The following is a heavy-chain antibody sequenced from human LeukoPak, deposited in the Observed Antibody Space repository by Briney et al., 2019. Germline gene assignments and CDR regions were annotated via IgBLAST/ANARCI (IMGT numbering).Heavy chain of an antibody. Sequence: GESLKISCTGSGYIFTTHWIGWVRQMPGKGLEWMGIIYPGDSDTRYSPSFQGQVTISADKSISTAYLQWSSLKASDTAIYYCARHLSPSGGDGRPLDYWGQGTLVTVSS. V-gene: IGHV5-51*01. D-gene: IGHD2-21*02. CDR1: GYIFTTHW. CDR2: IYPGDSDT. CDR3: ARHLSPSGGDGRPLDY. J-gene: IGHJ4*02.